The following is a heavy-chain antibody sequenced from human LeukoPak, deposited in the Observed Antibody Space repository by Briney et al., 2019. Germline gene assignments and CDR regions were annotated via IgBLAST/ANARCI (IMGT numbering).Heavy chain of an antibody. CDR3: ARDENYGIFFNVDY. CDR1: GYTFTSHG. Sequence: ASVKVSCKASGYTFTSHGISWVRQAPGQGLEWMGWISTYNGNTNYAQKLQGRVSMTTDTSTSTAYMELRSLRSDDTAVYYCARDENYGIFFNVDYWGQGTLVTVSS. V-gene: IGHV1-18*01. D-gene: IGHD4-17*01. J-gene: IGHJ4*02. CDR2: ISTYNGNT.